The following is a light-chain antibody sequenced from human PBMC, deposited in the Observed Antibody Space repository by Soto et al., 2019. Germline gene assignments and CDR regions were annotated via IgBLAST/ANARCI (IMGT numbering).Light chain of an antibody. J-gene: IGLJ2*01. CDR2: EGS. V-gene: IGLV2-23*01. CDR3: CSYAGSSLVV. Sequence: QSALTQPASVSGSPGQSITISCTVTSSDVGSSNLVSWYQQHPGKAPKLMIYEGSKRPSGVSNRFSGSKSGNTASLTISGLQAEDEADYYCCSYAGSSLVVFGGGTKPPS. CDR1: SSDVGSSNL.